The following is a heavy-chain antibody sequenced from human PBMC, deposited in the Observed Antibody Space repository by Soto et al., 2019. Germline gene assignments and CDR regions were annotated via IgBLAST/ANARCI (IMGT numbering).Heavy chain of an antibody. CDR1: GFTFRSYS. CDR2: ISSSGGST. V-gene: IGHV3-23*01. CDR3: AKENGYSSSWFEFDY. Sequence: GGSLSLSCAASGFTFRSYSMSWVRQAPGKGLEWVSAISSSGGSTYYADSVKGRFTISRDNSKNTLYLQMNSLRAEDTAVYYCAKENGYSSSWFEFDYWGQGTLVTVSS. J-gene: IGHJ4*02. D-gene: IGHD6-13*01.